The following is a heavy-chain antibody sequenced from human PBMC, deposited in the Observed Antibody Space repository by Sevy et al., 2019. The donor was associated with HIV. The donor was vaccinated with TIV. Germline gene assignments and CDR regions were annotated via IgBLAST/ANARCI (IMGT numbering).Heavy chain of an antibody. D-gene: IGHD1-26*01. CDR1: GFTFSSYW. J-gene: IGHJ6*02. CDR2: INSDGSST. Sequence: GGSLRLSCAASGFTFSSYWMHWVRQAPGKGLVWVSRINSDGSSTSYADSMKGRFTISRDNAKNTLYLQMNSLRAEDTAVYYCASPWEDYYYGMDVWGQGTTVTVSS. V-gene: IGHV3-74*01. CDR3: ASPWEDYYYGMDV.